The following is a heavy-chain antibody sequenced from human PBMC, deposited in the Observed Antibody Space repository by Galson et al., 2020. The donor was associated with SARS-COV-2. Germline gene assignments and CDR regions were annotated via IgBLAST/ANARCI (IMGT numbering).Heavy chain of an antibody. CDR2: IYYSGST. CDR1: GGSISSGGYY. V-gene: IGHV4-31*03. J-gene: IGHJ4*02. CDR3: ARSDGGSSWLDYFDY. Sequence: SQTLSLTCTVSGGSISSGGYYWSWIRQHPGKGLEWIGYIYYSGSTYYNPSLKSRVTISVDTPKNQFSLKLSSVTAADTAVYYCARSDGGSSWLDYFDYWGQGTLVTVSS. D-gene: IGHD6-13*01.